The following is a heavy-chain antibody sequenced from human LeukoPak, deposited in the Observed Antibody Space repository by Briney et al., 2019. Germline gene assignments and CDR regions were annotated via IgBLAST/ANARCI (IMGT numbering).Heavy chain of an antibody. CDR3: ESDSSGNY. V-gene: IGHV4-39*01. CDR1: GGSISSSSYY. Sequence: PSETLSLTCTVSGGSISSSSYYWGWIRQPPGQGLEWIGSIYYSGSTYYNPSLKSRVTISVDTSKNQFSLKLSSVTAADTAVYYCESDSSGNYWGQGTLVTVSS. J-gene: IGHJ4*02. CDR2: IYYSGST. D-gene: IGHD5-18*01.